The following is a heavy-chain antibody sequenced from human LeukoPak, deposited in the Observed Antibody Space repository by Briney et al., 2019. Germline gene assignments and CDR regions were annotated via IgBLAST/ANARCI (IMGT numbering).Heavy chain of an antibody. CDR2: IYTSGST. Sequence: SQTLSLTCTVSGGSISSGSYYWSWIRQPAGKGLEWIGRIYTSGSTNYNPSLKSRVTISVDTSKNQFSLKLSSVTAADTAVYYCAMRAARHDYWGQGTLVTVSS. D-gene: IGHD6-6*01. CDR3: AMRAARHDY. CDR1: GGSISSGSYY. J-gene: IGHJ4*02. V-gene: IGHV4-61*02.